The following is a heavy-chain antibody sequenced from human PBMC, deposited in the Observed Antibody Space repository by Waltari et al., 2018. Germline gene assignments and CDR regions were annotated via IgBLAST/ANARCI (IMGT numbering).Heavy chain of an antibody. CDR2: IRRKAYGGTT. J-gene: IGHJ4*02. V-gene: IGHV3-49*04. CDR1: GFTFGDYA. CDR3: TRVRQLLWFGELFSLDY. Sequence: GRSLRLSCTASGFTFGDYAMSWVRPAPGKGLEWVGFIRRKAYGGTTEYAASVKGRFTISSDDSKSIAYMQKNSLRTEDTAVYYCTRVRQLLWFGELFSLDYSGQGALVAVSS. D-gene: IGHD3-10*01.